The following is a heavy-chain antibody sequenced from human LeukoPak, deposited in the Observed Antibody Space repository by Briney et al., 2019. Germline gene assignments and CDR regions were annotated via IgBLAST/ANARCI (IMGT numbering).Heavy chain of an antibody. Sequence: GGSLRLSCAASGFSFSNYWMTWVRQAPGKGLEWVSSISSSSSYIYYADSVKGRFTISRDNAKNSLYLQMNSLRAEDTAVYYCARGYGGVDYWGQGTLVTVSS. CDR3: ARGYGGVDY. D-gene: IGHD2-21*01. CDR1: GFSFSNYW. V-gene: IGHV3-21*01. J-gene: IGHJ4*02. CDR2: ISSSSSYI.